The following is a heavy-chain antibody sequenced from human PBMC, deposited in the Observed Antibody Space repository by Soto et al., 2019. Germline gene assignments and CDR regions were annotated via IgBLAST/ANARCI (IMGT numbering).Heavy chain of an antibody. J-gene: IGHJ4*02. CDR3: ARDDYGIYPY. Sequence: QVQLVQSGTEVKKPGASVKVSCKASGYAITAYYIHWVRQAPGQGLEWMGWIDPRGGGAIYAQKFQDRVTMTRDTSISTVYMDLSGLRSDDTALYYCARDDYGIYPYWGQGTLVTVSS. D-gene: IGHD1-26*01. CDR1: GYAITAYY. V-gene: IGHV1-2*02. CDR2: IDPRGGGA.